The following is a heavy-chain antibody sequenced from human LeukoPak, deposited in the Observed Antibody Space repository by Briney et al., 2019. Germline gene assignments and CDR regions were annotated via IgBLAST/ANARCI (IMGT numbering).Heavy chain of an antibody. CDR1: GGSFSGYY. D-gene: IGHD2-2*01. V-gene: IGHV4-34*01. CDR2: IYYSGST. J-gene: IGHJ6*03. CDR3: ARVPAEYYYYYMDV. Sequence: PSETLSLTCAVYGGSFSGYYWSWIRQPPGKGLEWIGYIYYSGSTYYNPSLKSRVTISVDTSKNQFSLKLSSVTAADTAVYYCARVPAEYYYYYMDVWGKGTTVTVS.